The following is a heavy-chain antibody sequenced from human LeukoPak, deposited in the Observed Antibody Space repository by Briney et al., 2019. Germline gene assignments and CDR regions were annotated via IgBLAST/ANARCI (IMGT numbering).Heavy chain of an antibody. Sequence: SETLSLTCTVSGGSISSYYWSWIRQPAGKGLEWIGRIYTSGSTNYNPSLKSRVTMSVDTSKNQFSLKLSSVTAADTAVYYCAREVLSYYYGSSAYYFDYWGQGTLVTVSS. J-gene: IGHJ4*02. CDR3: AREVLSYYYGSSAYYFDY. CDR1: GGSISSYY. D-gene: IGHD3-22*01. CDR2: IYTSGST. V-gene: IGHV4-4*07.